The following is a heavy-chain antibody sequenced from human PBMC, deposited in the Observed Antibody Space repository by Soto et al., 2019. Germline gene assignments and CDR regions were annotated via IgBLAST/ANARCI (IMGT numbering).Heavy chain of an antibody. CDR3: ARGLYYYDSSGPPSRFDP. Sequence: PGGSLRLSCAASGFTFSSYGMHWVRQAPGKGLEWVAVIWYDGSNKYYADSVKGRFTISRDNSKNTLYLQMNSLRAEDTAVYYCARGLYYYDSSGPPSRFDPWGQGTLVIVSS. J-gene: IGHJ5*02. CDR2: IWYDGSNK. CDR1: GFTFSSYG. V-gene: IGHV3-33*01. D-gene: IGHD3-22*01.